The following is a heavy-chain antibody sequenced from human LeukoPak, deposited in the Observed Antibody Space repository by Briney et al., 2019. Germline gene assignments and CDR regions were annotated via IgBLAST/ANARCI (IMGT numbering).Heavy chain of an antibody. CDR3: AREYCSGGSCYWDY. D-gene: IGHD2-15*01. J-gene: IGHJ4*02. CDR2: ISSSGTYI. V-gene: IGHV3-21*01. CDR1: GFTFSSYG. Sequence: PGGSLRLSCAASGFTFSSYGMNWVRQAPGKGLEWVSSISSSGTYIYFADSVKGRFTISRDNAKNSLYLQMNSLRAEDTAVYYCAREYCSGGSCYWDYWGQGTLVTVSS.